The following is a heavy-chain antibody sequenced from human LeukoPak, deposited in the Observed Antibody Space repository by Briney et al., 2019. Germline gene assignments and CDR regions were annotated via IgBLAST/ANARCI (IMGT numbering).Heavy chain of an antibody. D-gene: IGHD3-9*01. Sequence: PGGSLRLSCAASGFTFSSYWMSWVRQAPGKGLEGVANIKQEGSEKYYVDSVKGQFTISRDNAKNSLYLQMNSLRAEDTAVYYCARDKSDYDILTGYYLAIFFQHWGQGTLVTVSS. CDR3: ARDKSDYDILTGYYLAIFFQH. V-gene: IGHV3-7*01. CDR1: GFTFSSYW. CDR2: IKQEGSEK. J-gene: IGHJ1*01.